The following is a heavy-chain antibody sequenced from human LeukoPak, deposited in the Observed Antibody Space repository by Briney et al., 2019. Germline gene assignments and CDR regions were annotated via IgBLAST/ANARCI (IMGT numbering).Heavy chain of an antibody. Sequence: SEILSLTCAVSGYSISSGYYWGWIRQPPGKGLEWIGSIYHSGSTYYNPSLKSRVTISVDTSKNQFSLKLSSVTAADTAVYYCARHELFGVVITGWFDPWGQGTLVTVSS. V-gene: IGHV4-38-2*01. CDR3: ARHELFGVVITGWFDP. J-gene: IGHJ5*02. D-gene: IGHD3-3*01. CDR2: IYHSGST. CDR1: GYSISSGYY.